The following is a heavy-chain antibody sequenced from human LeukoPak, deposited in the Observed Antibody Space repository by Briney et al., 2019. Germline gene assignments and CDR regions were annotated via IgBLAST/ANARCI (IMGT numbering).Heavy chain of an antibody. D-gene: IGHD3-22*01. Sequence: GGSLRLFWAASGFTFSAYAISWVRQAPGKGLEWVSAISGSGGITYYADSVKGRFTISRGNSKNTLYLQMNSLRAEDTAVYYCAKHAPRRVVITNWFDPWGQGTLVTVSS. CDR1: GFTFSAYA. CDR2: ISGSGGIT. V-gene: IGHV3-23*01. J-gene: IGHJ5*02. CDR3: AKHAPRRVVITNWFDP.